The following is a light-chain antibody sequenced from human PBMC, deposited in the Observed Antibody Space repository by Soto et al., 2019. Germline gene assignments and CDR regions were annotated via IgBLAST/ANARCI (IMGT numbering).Light chain of an antibody. J-gene: IGKJ1*01. V-gene: IGKV1-5*03. CDR1: QSISSW. CDR2: RAS. Sequence: DIQMTQSPSTLSASVGDRVIITCPASQSISSWLAWYQQKPGKAPNLLIYRASTLKSGIPSRFSGSGSGTEFTLTISSLQPDDFVTYYCQQYDRASWTFGQGTKVEIK. CDR3: QQYDRASWT.